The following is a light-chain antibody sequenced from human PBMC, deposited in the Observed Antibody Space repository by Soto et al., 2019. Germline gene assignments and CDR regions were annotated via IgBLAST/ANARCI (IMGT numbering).Light chain of an antibody. V-gene: IGKV1-17*01. CDR1: QGIGSD. CDR3: LQHNSYPPT. Sequence: DIQMTQSPSSLSASVGDRVTITCRASQGIGSDLGWYQQKPGKAPKRLIYAASSLQSGLPSRFSGSGSGTEFTLTISCLQPEDFATYFGLQHNSYPPTFGGGTKVVIK. J-gene: IGKJ4*01. CDR2: AAS.